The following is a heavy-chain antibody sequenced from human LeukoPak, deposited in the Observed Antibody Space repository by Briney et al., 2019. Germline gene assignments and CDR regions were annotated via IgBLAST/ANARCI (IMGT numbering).Heavy chain of an antibody. CDR2: ISGSGGST. V-gene: IGHV3-23*01. D-gene: IGHD3-10*01. J-gene: IGHJ5*02. Sequence: PGGSLRLSCAASGFTFSSYAMSWVRQAPGKGLEWVSAISGSGGSTYYADSVKGRFTISRDNSKNTLYLQMNSLRAEDTAVYCCAKDRPRLLWFGELLSNWFDPWGQGTLVTVSS. CDR3: AKDRPRLLWFGELLSNWFDP. CDR1: GFTFSSYA.